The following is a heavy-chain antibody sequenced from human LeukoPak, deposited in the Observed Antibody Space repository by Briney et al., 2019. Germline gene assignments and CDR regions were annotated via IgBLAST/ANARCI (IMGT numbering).Heavy chain of an antibody. CDR2: TNHSGST. J-gene: IGHJ4*02. CDR3: ARLDGSSSPYFDY. D-gene: IGHD6-6*01. Sequence: SETLSLTCAVYGGSFSGYYWSWIRQPPGKGLEWIGETNHSGSTNYNPSLKSRVTISVDTSKNQFSLKLSSVTAADTAVYYCARLDGSSSPYFDYWGQGTLVTVSS. V-gene: IGHV4-34*01. CDR1: GGSFSGYY.